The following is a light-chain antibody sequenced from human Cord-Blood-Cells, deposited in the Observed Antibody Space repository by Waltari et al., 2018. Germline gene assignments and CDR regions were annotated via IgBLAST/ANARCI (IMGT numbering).Light chain of an antibody. V-gene: IGKV3-11*01. Sequence: EIVLTQSPATLSLSPGDRATLSCRASQSVSSYLASYHQKPGQAPSRLIYDASNSATGIPARVNGGGAGTGFTLTISSLEPEDFAVYYCQQRNNWPPITFGQGTRLEIK. J-gene: IGKJ5*01. CDR2: DAS. CDR3: QQRNNWPPIT. CDR1: QSVSSY.